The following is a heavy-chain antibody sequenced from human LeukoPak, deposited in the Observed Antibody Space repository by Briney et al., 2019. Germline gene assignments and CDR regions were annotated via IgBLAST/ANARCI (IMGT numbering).Heavy chain of an antibody. J-gene: IGHJ6*03. CDR3: ARDLGYRGALGHYYYMDV. CDR2: IKQDGSEK. V-gene: IGHV3-7*01. D-gene: IGHD1-26*01. Sequence: GGSLRLSCAASGFTFSSYWMSWVRQAPGKGLEWVANIKQDGSEKYYVDSVKGRFTISRDNAKNSLYLQMNSLRAEDTAVYYCARDLGYRGALGHYYYMDVWGKGTTVTVSS. CDR1: GFTFSSYW.